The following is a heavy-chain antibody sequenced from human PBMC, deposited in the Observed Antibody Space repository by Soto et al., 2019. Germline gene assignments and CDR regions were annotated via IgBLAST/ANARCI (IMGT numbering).Heavy chain of an antibody. V-gene: IGHV3-74*01. CDR3: AKDLYSNYGDAFDI. CDR1: GFTFSIHW. J-gene: IGHJ3*02. CDR2: INGDGTST. D-gene: IGHD4-4*01. Sequence: EVHLVESGGGLVQPGGSLRLSCAASGFTFSIHWMHWVRQVPGKGLVWVSRINGDGTSTGYADSVKGRFTISRDNAENTLYLQMNSLRAEDTALYYCAKDLYSNYGDAFDIWGQGTMVTVSS.